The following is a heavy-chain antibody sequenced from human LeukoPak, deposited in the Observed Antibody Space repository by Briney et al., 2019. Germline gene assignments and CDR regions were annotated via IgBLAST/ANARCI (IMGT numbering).Heavy chain of an antibody. V-gene: IGHV4-39*01. Sequence: SETLSLTCTVSGGSISSSSYYWGWIRQPPGKGLEWIGSIYYSGSTYYSPSLKSRVTISVDTSKNQFSLKLSSVTAADTAVYYCARGLFQGITMVRGVIRWFDPWGQGTLVTVSS. CDR3: ARGLFQGITMVRGVIRWFDP. CDR1: GGSISSSSYY. D-gene: IGHD3-10*01. CDR2: IYYSGST. J-gene: IGHJ5*02.